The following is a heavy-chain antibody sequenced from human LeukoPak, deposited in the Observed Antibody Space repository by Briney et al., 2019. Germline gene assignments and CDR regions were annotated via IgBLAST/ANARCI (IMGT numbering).Heavy chain of an antibody. J-gene: IGHJ6*03. CDR3: ARVRYYDILTGYFQFGYGVYYYYYYMDV. CDR2: INWNGGST. CDR1: GFTVSSNY. Sequence: GGSLRLSCAASGFTVSSNYMSWVRQAPGKGLEWVSGINWNGGSTGYADSVKGRFTISRDNAKNSLYLQMNSLRAEDTALYYCARVRYYDILTGYFQFGYGVYYYYYYMDVWGKGTTVTVSS. V-gene: IGHV3-20*04. D-gene: IGHD3-9*01.